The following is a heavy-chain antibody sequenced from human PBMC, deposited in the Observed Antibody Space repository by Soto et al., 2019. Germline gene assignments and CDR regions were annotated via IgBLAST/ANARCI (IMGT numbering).Heavy chain of an antibody. J-gene: IGHJ4*02. CDR2: ISGYNGNT. Sequence: QGHLVQSGAEVKKPGASVTVSCKASGYTFTNYGISWVRQAPGQGPEWMGWISGYNGNTKYAPKFQGRVTLXXDXSXXTSYIQLRSLRSADTAVYYCARDMGVNDNGDYVDYWGQGTLVTVSS. V-gene: IGHV1-18*01. CDR1: GYTFTNYG. CDR3: ARDMGVNDNGDYVDY. D-gene: IGHD4-17*01.